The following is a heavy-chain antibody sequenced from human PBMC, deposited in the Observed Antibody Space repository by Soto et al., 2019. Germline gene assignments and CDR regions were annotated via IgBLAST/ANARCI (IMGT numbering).Heavy chain of an antibody. Sequence: QVQLVQSGAEVKKPGASVNVSCKASGYSFHTYAISWVRQAPGQGLEWVGWISGYNGNTNYAQKFQGRVTLTTDTSTKPAVMELRSLTGDDTAVYYCAREYGMDVWGQGTPVTVSS. CDR2: ISGYNGNT. CDR1: GYSFHTYA. J-gene: IGHJ6*02. V-gene: IGHV1-18*01. CDR3: AREYGMDV.